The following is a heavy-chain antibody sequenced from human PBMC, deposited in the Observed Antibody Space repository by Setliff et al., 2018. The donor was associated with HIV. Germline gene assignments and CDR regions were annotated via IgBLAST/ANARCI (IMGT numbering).Heavy chain of an antibody. CDR3: STPGLEAPGSPVRDY. V-gene: IGHV3-15*07. CDR1: DFTLNSAR. J-gene: IGHJ4*02. CDR2: IKTRAEGDIT. Sequence: GGSLRLSCAASDFTLNSARINWVRQVPGKGLQWVGRIKTRAEGDITDYVALVMGRFSISRDDFGDVVYLHLSSLRSDDTAIYFCSTPGLEAPGSPVRDYWGPGTLVTVSS. D-gene: IGHD1-1*01.